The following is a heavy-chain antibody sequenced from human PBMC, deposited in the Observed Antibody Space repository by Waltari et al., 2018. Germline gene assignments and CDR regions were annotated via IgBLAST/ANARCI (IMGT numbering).Heavy chain of an antibody. CDR3: ASDWRGSGWAWIS. CDR1: GPICPHGT. Sequence: QVYLEQSGAAVREPGASLKISCKASGPICPHGTLHWLRQAPGQPLGWMGWINTASHETKYSERFQGRLAIPRYWSANTAYMDLRGVSFEDTAVYYCASDWRGSGWAWISWGQGTLVTVSS. V-gene: IGHV1-3*04. D-gene: IGHD6-19*01. CDR2: INTASHET. J-gene: IGHJ5*02.